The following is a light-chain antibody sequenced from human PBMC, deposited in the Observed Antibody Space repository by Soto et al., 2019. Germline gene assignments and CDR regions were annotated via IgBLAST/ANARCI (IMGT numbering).Light chain of an antibody. V-gene: IGKV2-30*01. CDR3: IQGTHWPPFT. CDR2: KVS. J-gene: IGKJ3*01. Sequence: EAVMTQSPLSLPVTLGQPASISCRSSQSLVYSDGNTYLNWFQQMPGQSPRRLIYKVSNRDAGGPDRFRGNRPYTDFTLKSSRVEAVYVGVYYCIQGTHWPPFTFGPGTKVDIK. CDR1: QSLVYSDGNTY.